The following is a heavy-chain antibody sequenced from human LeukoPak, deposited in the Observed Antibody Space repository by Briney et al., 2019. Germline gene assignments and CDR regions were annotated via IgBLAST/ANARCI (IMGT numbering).Heavy chain of an antibody. V-gene: IGHV3-7*01. CDR3: ARDGVAAGLYFDL. CDR1: GVTFTEYW. D-gene: IGHD6-13*01. J-gene: IGHJ4*02. Sequence: PGGALRLSCAASGVTFTEYWRSWVRQAPGKGLEWGGSINQDGSEKYYVGTVRSRFTISRETTQNSLYMRMCNTRAEDTVLFYSARDGVAAGLYFDLWGQGTLVTVSS. CDR2: INQDGSEK.